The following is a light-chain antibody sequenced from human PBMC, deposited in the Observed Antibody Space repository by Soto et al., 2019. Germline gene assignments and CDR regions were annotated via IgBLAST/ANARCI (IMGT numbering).Light chain of an antibody. J-gene: IGKJ1*01. Sequence: DIQMTQSPSSLSASVGDRVTITCRASQSIGKYLNWYQQKPGEAPNLLIYAASILQSGVPSRLSGSSSGTDFTLTITSLQPEDFATYYCHQTYGTTRTFGQGTKVEIK. CDR2: AAS. V-gene: IGKV1-39*01. CDR1: QSIGKY. CDR3: HQTYGTTRT.